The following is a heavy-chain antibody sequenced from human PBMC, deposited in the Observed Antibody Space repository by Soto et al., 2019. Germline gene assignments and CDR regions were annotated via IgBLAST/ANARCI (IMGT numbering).Heavy chain of an antibody. V-gene: IGHV1-46*01. CDR2: INPSGGRT. D-gene: IGHD3-16*01. CDR3: AKTYGFLGGYYFDY. CDR1: GYTFTNYY. Sequence: QVQLVQSGAEVKKPGASVKVSCEASGYTFTNYYIHWVRQAPGQGLEWMAVINPSGGRTRYAQKFQGRVTMTRDTSTSTVYMELSSLRSEETAVYYCAKTYGFLGGYYFDYWGQGTLVTVSS. J-gene: IGHJ4*02.